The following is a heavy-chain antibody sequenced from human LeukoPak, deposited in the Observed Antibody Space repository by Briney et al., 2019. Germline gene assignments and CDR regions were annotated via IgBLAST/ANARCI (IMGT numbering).Heavy chain of an antibody. CDR1: GGSFRGYY. CDR3: ATQKRGRDGYNFNYYYGMDV. CDR2: IYYSGST. J-gene: IGHJ6*02. D-gene: IGHD5-24*01. V-gene: IGHV4-59*08. Sequence: PSETLSLTCSVYGGSFRGYYWSWIRQPPGKGLEWIGYIYYSGSTNYNPSLKSRVTISVDTSKNQFSLKLSSVTAADTAVYYCATQKRGRDGYNFNYYYGMDVWGQGTTVTVSS.